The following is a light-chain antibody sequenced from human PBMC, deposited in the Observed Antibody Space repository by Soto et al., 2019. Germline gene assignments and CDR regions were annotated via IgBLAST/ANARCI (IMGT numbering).Light chain of an antibody. Sequence: QSALTQPASVSGSPGQSIAIACTGTSSDVGSYNSVSWYQQYPGKAPKLMIHDVNNRPSGISDRFSGSKSGNTASLTISGLQDEDEADYYCSYFTSSTSYVFGTGTKLTVL. J-gene: IGLJ1*01. V-gene: IGLV2-14*03. CDR1: SSDVGSYNS. CDR2: DVN. CDR3: SYFTSSTSYV.